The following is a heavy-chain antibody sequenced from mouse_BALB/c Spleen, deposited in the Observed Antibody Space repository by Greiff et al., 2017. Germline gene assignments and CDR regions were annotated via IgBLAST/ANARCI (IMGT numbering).Heavy chain of an antibody. D-gene: IGHD1-1*01. J-gene: IGHJ4*01. CDR1: GFAFSSYD. V-gene: IGHV5-12-1*01. CDR3: ARYYDYAMDY. CDR2: ISSGGGST. Sequence: EVHLVESGGGLVKPGGSLKLSCAASGFAFSSYDMSWVRQTPEERLEWVAYISSGGGSTYYPDTVKGRFTISRDNAKNTLYLQMSSLKSEDTAMYYCARYYDYAMDYWGQGTSVTVSS.